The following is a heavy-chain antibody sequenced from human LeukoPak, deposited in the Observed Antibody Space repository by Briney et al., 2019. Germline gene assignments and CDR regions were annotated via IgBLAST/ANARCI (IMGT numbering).Heavy chain of an antibody. V-gene: IGHV1-2*02. J-gene: IGHJ4*02. Sequence: ASVKVSCKTSGYTFTGYYMHWVRLAPGQGLEWMGLNNPRTGGTNYARKFEGRVTMTRDTSISTAYLELSSLAYDDTAVYYCAKGDDYPPPSGYWGQGTLVTVSS. CDR2: NNPRTGGT. CDR3: AKGDDYPPPSGY. CDR1: GYTFTGYY. D-gene: IGHD4-11*01.